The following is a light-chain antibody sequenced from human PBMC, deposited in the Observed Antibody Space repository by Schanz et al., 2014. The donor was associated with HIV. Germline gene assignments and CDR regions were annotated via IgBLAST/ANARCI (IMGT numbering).Light chain of an antibody. CDR3: QSYDSSLSAL. CDR2: RNN. CDR1: SSNIGSNY. J-gene: IGLJ2*01. Sequence: QSVLTQPPSASGTPGQRVTISCSGSSSNIGSNYVYWYQQLPGTAPKLLIYRNNQRPSGVPDRFSGSKSGTSASLAISGLQAEDEADYYCQSYDSSLSALFGGGTKLTVL. V-gene: IGLV1-47*01.